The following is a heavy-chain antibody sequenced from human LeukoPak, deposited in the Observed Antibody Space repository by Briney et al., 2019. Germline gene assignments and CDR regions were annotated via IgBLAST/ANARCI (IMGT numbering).Heavy chain of an antibody. J-gene: IGHJ3*02. CDR1: SGPISSYY. D-gene: IGHD3-9*01. CDR2: IYYSGST. Sequence: PSETLSLTCTVSSGPISSYYWSWIRQPPGKGLEWIGYIYYSGSTNYNPPLKSRVTISVDTSKNQFSLKLSSVTAADTAVYYCAREYDILTGFASQGAFDIWGQGTMVTVSS. V-gene: IGHV4-59*01. CDR3: AREYDILTGFASQGAFDI.